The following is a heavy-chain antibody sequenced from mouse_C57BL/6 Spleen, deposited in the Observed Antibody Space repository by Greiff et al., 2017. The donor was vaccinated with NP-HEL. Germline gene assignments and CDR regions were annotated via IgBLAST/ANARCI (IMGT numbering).Heavy chain of an antibody. CDR2: IYPGDGDT. Sequence: QVQLQQSGPELVKPGASVKISCKASGYAFSSSWMNWVKQRPGQGLEWIGRIYPGDGDTNYNGKFKGKATLTADKSSSTAYMQLSSLTSEDSAVYFAARFSYDAQVYWGQGTSVTVSS. CDR3: ARFSYDAQVY. V-gene: IGHV1-82*01. D-gene: IGHD2-3*01. J-gene: IGHJ4*01. CDR1: GYAFSSSW.